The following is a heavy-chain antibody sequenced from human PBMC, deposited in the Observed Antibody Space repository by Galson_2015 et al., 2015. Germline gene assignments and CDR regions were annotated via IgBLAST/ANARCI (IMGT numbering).Heavy chain of an antibody. V-gene: IGHV3-11*06. CDR1: GFTFSDYY. D-gene: IGHD3-16*01. J-gene: IGHJ6*02. CDR3: ARERKGGSRYYYGMDV. CDR2: ISSSSSYT. Sequence: SLRLSCAASGFTFSDYYMSWIRQAPGKGLEWVSYISSSSSYTNYADSVKGRFTISRDNAKNSLYLQMNSLRAEDTAVYYCARERKGGSRYYYGMDVWGQGTTVTVSS.